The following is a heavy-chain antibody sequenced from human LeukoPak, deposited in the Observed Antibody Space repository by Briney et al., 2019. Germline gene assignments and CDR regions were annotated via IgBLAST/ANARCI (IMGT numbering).Heavy chain of an antibody. V-gene: IGHV3-23*01. Sequence: PGGSLRLSCAASGFTFSTYAMSWVRQAPGKGLEWVSAVRGSGSDTYYADSVKGRFTISRDNSKNTLYLQMNSLRAEDTAVYYCAREYGSGSYLDYWGQGTLVTVSS. J-gene: IGHJ4*02. CDR1: GFTFSTYA. D-gene: IGHD3-10*01. CDR2: VRGSGSDT. CDR3: AREYGSGSYLDY.